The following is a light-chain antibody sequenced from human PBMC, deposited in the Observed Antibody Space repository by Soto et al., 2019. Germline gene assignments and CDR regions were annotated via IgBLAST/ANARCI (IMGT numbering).Light chain of an antibody. CDR3: SSYTTSSTYV. J-gene: IGLJ1*01. CDR1: SSDVGGYNY. CDR2: EVS. V-gene: IGLV2-14*01. Sequence: QSVLTQPASVSGSPGQSITISCTGTSSDVGGYNYVSWYQQHPGKAPKLMIYEVSNRPSGVSNRFSGSKSGNTASLTISGLQAEDEDDYYCSSYTTSSTYVFATGTKLTVL.